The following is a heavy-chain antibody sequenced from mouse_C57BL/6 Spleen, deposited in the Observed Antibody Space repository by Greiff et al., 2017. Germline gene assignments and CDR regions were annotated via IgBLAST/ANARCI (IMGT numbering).Heavy chain of an antibody. CDR3: AIYGNYFDY. CDR1: GFTFSSYA. D-gene: IGHD2-1*01. J-gene: IGHJ2*01. Sequence: DVKLVESGGGLVKPGGSLKLSCAASGFTFSSYAMSWVRQTPEKRLEWVATISDGGSYTYYPDNVKGRFTISRDNAKNNLYLQMSHLKSEDTAMYYCAIYGNYFDYWGQGTTLTVSS. V-gene: IGHV5-4*03. CDR2: ISDGGSYT.